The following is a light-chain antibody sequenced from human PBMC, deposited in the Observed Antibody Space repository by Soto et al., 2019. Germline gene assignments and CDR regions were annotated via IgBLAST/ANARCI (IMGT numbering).Light chain of an antibody. Sequence: QSALTQPASVSGSPGQSITISCTGTSSDVGGYNYASWYQQHPGTAPKLMIYDVSNRPSGVSNRFSGSKSGNTASLTISGLEDEDEADYYWSSYTTSSTVVFGGGTEVTVL. V-gene: IGLV2-14*03. J-gene: IGLJ2*01. CDR1: SSDVGGYNY. CDR2: DVS. CDR3: SSYTTSSTVV.